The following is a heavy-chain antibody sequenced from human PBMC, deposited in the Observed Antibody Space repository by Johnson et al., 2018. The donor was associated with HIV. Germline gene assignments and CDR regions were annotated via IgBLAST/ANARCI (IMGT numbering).Heavy chain of an antibody. CDR3: AIGQGGIQLWFDGFDI. CDR2: ITWDGGST. CDR1: GFTFDDYA. Sequence: VQLVESGGGLVQPGRSLRLSCVASGFTFDDYAMHWVRQAPGKGLEWVSLITWDGGSTYYADSVKGRFTISRDISKNSLYLQMNSLRAEDMALYYCAIGQGGIQLWFDGFDIWGQGTMVTVSS. V-gene: IGHV3-43D*03. J-gene: IGHJ3*02. D-gene: IGHD5-18*01.